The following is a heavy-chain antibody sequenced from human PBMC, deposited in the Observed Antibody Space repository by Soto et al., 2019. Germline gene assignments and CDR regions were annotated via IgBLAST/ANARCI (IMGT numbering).Heavy chain of an antibody. J-gene: IGHJ3*02. CDR3: ARGERGTATTAVDAFDI. Sequence: QVQLQQWGAGLLKPSDTLSLTCAVYGGFVSSGSYYWSWIRQPPGKGLEWIGEMSHSGGTPFNPSLKSRVTISVDTSKNQFSLKMRSVTAADTALYYCARGERGTATTAVDAFDIWGPGTMVTVSS. CDR1: GGFVSSGSYY. CDR2: MSHSGGT. V-gene: IGHV4-34*01. D-gene: IGHD1-1*01.